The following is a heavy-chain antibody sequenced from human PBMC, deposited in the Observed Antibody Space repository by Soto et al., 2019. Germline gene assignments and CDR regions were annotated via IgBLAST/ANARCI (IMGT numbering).Heavy chain of an antibody. CDR1: GYTFTDYD. J-gene: IGHJ4*02. Sequence: QVQLMQSGAEVRKPGASVKVSCKASGYTFTDYDINWVRQATGQGLEWLGWMTPNSGNTGYAQKFQGRVTMTRDTSRSTAYMELGSLTSEDTAVYYCARNLYNTGDFDHWGQGTLVTVSS. D-gene: IGHD3-16*01. CDR3: ARNLYNTGDFDH. CDR2: MTPNSGNT. V-gene: IGHV1-8*02.